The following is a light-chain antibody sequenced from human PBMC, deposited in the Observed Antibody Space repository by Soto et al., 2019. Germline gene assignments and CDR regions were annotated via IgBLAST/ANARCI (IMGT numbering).Light chain of an antibody. V-gene: IGKV3-15*01. CDR1: QSVSGN. J-gene: IGKJ1*01. CDR2: AAS. CDR3: LQYNNWPQT. Sequence: EIVMTQSPATLSVSPGERATLSCRASQSVSGNLAWYQQKPGQAPRLLIYAASTRATGIPARFSGSGSGTDFTLTISSLQSEDFAVYSCLQYNNWPQTFGQGTKLEIK.